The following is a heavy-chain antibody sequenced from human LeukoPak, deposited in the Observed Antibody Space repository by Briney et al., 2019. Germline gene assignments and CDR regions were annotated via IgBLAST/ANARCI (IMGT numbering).Heavy chain of an antibody. CDR2: IKQDGSEK. D-gene: IGHD3-3*01. J-gene: IGHJ4*02. V-gene: IGHV3-7*01. Sequence: GGSLRLSCAASGFTFSSYWMSWVRQAPGKGLEWVANIKQDGSEKYYVDSVKGRFTISRDNAKNSLYLQMNSLRAEDTAVYYCARERWRYYDFWSGHGGFDYWGQGTLVTVSS. CDR1: GFTFSSYW. CDR3: ARERWRYYDFWSGHGGFDY.